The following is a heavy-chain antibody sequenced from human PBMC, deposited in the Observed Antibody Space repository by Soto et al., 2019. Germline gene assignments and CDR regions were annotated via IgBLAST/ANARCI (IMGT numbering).Heavy chain of an antibody. V-gene: IGHV3-23*01. CDR1: VFTFSYHG. CDR2: ISGSVGST. Sequence: GGSLRLSCTASVFTFSYHGMRWVRQAPGKGLEWVASISGSVGSTFYADSVKGRFTISRDNYLNTLDLQMNSLRAEDTAVYYCAKDRTIASRTFDSWGQGALVTVSS. D-gene: IGHD6-6*01. CDR3: AKDRTIASRTFDS. J-gene: IGHJ4*02.